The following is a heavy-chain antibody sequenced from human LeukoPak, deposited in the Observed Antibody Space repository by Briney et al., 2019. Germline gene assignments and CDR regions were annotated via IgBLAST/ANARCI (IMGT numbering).Heavy chain of an antibody. J-gene: IGHJ4*02. Sequence: SETLSLTCSVSGGSISSGGYYWSWIRQHPGKGLEWIGYIYYSGSTYYNPSLKSRVTISVDTSKNQFSLNLSSVTAADTAVYYCAASSKFGSYWGQGTLVTVSS. CDR2: IYYSGST. D-gene: IGHD3-16*01. CDR1: GGSISSGGYY. CDR3: AASSKFGSY. V-gene: IGHV4-31*03.